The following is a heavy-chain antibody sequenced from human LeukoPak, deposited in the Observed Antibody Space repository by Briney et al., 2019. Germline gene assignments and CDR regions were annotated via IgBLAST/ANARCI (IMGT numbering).Heavy chain of an antibody. D-gene: IGHD5/OR15-5a*01. V-gene: IGHV4-34*01. CDR1: GGSISGYY. J-gene: IGHJ4*02. CDR2: INHSGST. Sequence: SETLSLTCTVSGGSISGYYWSWIRQPPGKGLEWIGEINHSGSTNYNPSLKSRVTISVDTSKNQFSLKLSSVTAADTAVYYCASTVSSGHYFDYWGQGTLVTVSS. CDR3: ASTVSSGHYFDY.